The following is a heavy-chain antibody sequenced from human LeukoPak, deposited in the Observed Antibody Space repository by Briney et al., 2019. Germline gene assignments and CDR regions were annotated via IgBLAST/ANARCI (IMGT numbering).Heavy chain of an antibody. V-gene: IGHV4-34*01. Sequence: SETLSLTCAVYGGSFSGYYWSWIRQPPGKGLEWIGSVYYSGNTYYNSSLKSRVTISVDTSKNQFSLKLSSVTAADTAVYYCARAVGSFDWLPLFDYWGQGTLVTVSS. J-gene: IGHJ4*02. CDR3: ARAVGSFDWLPLFDY. CDR2: VYYSGNT. D-gene: IGHD3-9*01. CDR1: GGSFSGYY.